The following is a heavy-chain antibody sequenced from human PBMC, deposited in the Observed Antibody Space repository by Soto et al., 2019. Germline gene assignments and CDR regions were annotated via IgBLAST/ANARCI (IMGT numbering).Heavy chain of an antibody. CDR2: INGGDGDM. CDR3: ARAPAIAVGGVTWFHS. CDR1: GYSFIKYT. Sequence: QVQLVQSGAEVKKPGASVKVSCKASGYSFIKYTIHWVRQAPGQRLEWMGWINGGDGDMKFSQKFQGRVTMTRDTTASTTYMELSSPGSEDTTLYYCARAPAIAVGGVTWFHSWGQGTLVTVSS. D-gene: IGHD6-13*01. J-gene: IGHJ5*01. V-gene: IGHV1-3*01.